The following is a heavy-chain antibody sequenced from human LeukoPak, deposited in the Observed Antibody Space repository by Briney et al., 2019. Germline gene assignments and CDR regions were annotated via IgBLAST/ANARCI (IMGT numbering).Heavy chain of an antibody. CDR2: ISAYGHT. CDR1: GYTFSSYS. D-gene: IGHD3-3*01. J-gene: IGHJ4*02. CDR3: ARETASGYLGFDF. V-gene: IGHV1-18*01. Sequence: ASVKVSCTTSGYTFSSYSITWVRQAPGQGLEWMGWISAYGHTKLARNLQARVTVTIDTSTTTAYMELRSLSSDDTAVYFCARETASGYLGFDFWGQGTLITVSS.